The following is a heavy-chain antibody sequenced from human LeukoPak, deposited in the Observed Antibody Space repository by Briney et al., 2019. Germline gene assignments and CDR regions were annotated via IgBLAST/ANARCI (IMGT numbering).Heavy chain of an antibody. CDR1: GFTFSNYG. V-gene: IGHV3-30*02. CDR2: IRYDGSNK. J-gene: IGHJ4*02. CDR3: AKDAPIGY. Sequence: PGGSLRLSCAASGFTFSNYGLHWVRQAPGKGLEWVAFIRYDGSNKYYADSVKGRFTISRDNSENTLYLQMNSLRPEDTAVYDCAKDAPIGYWGQGTLVTVSS. D-gene: IGHD3-16*02.